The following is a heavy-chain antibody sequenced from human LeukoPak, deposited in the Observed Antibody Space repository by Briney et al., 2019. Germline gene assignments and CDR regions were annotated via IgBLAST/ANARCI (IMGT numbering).Heavy chain of an antibody. J-gene: IGHJ4*02. V-gene: IGHV3-33*01. Sequence: GGSLRLSCAASGFTFSKYGMHWVRQAPGKGLEWVANIWYDGSNEYYADSVKGRFTISRDNSKNTLSLQMNTLRVEDTAMYYCVRDNGGLVRRIIVNPPFDYWGQGTLVTLSS. CDR2: IWYDGSNE. CDR3: VRDNGGLVRRIIVNPPFDY. CDR1: GFTFSKYG. D-gene: IGHD3-10*01.